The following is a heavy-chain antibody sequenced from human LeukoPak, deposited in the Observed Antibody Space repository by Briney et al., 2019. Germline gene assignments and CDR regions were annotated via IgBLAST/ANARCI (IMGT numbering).Heavy chain of an antibody. Sequence: GGSLRLSCAASGFTFSSYGMHWVRQDPGKGLEWVAVIWYDGSNKYYADSVKGRFTTSRDNSKNTLYLQMNSLRAEDTAVYYCAKDLSIAAQGHDYWGQGTPVTVSS. V-gene: IGHV3-33*06. D-gene: IGHD6-6*01. J-gene: IGHJ4*02. CDR1: GFTFSSYG. CDR3: AKDLSIAAQGHDY. CDR2: IWYDGSNK.